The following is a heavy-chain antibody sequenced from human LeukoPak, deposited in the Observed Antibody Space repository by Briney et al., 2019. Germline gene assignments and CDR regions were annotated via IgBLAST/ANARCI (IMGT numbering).Heavy chain of an antibody. CDR1: GFTFSNYA. Sequence: GGSLRLSCAASGFTFSNYAMHWVRQAPGKGLEWVAVISDDGSNKYYGDSVKGRFTISRDNSKNTVYLQMNSLRAEDTAVYYCAKDRYSSGWYSDFDYWGQGTLVTVSS. CDR2: ISDDGSNK. D-gene: IGHD6-19*01. J-gene: IGHJ4*02. CDR3: AKDRYSSGWYSDFDY. V-gene: IGHV3-30*18.